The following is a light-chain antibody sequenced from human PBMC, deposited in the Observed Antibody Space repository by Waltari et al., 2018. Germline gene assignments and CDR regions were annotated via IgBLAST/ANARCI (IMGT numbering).Light chain of an antibody. CDR1: SSNLGNNY. CDR3: GTWDSSLSGAV. Sequence: QSVLTQPPSVSADPGQRVTISCSGGSSNLGNNYVSWYRQVTVTAPKLLIYENTERPSGIPGRFSGSKSGTSATLDITGLQAGDEADYYCGTWDSSLSGAVFGGGTHLTVL. CDR2: ENT. J-gene: IGLJ7*01. V-gene: IGLV1-51*02.